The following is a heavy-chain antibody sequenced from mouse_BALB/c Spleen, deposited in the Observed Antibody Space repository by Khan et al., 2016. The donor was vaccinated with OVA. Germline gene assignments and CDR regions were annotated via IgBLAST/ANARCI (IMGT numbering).Heavy chain of an antibody. J-gene: IGHJ3*01. CDR3: AREGDDGGLAY. CDR1: GFTFSDYY. CDR2: LSNRGTTT. D-gene: IGHD2-3*01. Sequence: EVELVESGGGLVQPGGSLKLSCATSGFTFSDYYMYWVRQTPEKRLEWVAYLSNRGTTTYYPDTVRGRFTISRDNAKNTLYLQMSRLESEDTAIYYCAREGDDGGLAYWGQGTLVTGSA. V-gene: IGHV5-12*02.